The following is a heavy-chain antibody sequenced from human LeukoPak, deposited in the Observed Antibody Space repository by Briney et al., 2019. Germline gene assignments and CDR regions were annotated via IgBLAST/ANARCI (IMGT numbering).Heavy chain of an antibody. CDR2: IKEDGSEK. D-gene: IGHD6-13*01. J-gene: IGHJ6*03. V-gene: IGHV3-7*01. CDR3: ARVRSSSWSTVHYYYYMDV. Sequence: QTGGSLRLSCAASGFTFNNYWMSWVRQAPGKGLEWVANIKEDGSEKYYVDSVKGRFTISRDNAMNSLYLQMNSLRAEDTAVYYCARVRSSSWSTVHYYYYMDVWGKGTTVTISS. CDR1: GFTFNNYW.